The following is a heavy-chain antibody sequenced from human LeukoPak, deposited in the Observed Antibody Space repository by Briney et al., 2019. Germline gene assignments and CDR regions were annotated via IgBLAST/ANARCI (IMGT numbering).Heavy chain of an antibody. V-gene: IGHV3-33*06. Sequence: GGSLRLSCAASGFTFSSYGMHWVRQAPGKGLEWVAVIWYDGSNKHYADSVKGRFTISRDNSKNTLYLQMNSLRAEDTAVYYCANDYFDWLLSYAFDIWGQGTMVTVSS. J-gene: IGHJ3*02. D-gene: IGHD3-9*01. CDR1: GFTFSSYG. CDR3: ANDYFDWLLSYAFDI. CDR2: IWYDGSNK.